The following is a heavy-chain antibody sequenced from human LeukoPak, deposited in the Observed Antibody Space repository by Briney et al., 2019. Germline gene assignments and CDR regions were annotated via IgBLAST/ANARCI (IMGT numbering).Heavy chain of an antibody. CDR3: AREWGLIAVAGGPGY. D-gene: IGHD6-19*01. V-gene: IGHV3-33*01. CDR1: GFAFSKYG. J-gene: IGHJ4*02. CDR2: IWYDGHNK. Sequence: GGSLRLSCAASGFAFSKYGMHWVRQAPGKGLEWLAIIWYDGHNKYYADSVKGRFPISRDNSENALFLEMNELRVEDTAMYYCAREWGLIAVAGGPGYWGQGTLVTVSS.